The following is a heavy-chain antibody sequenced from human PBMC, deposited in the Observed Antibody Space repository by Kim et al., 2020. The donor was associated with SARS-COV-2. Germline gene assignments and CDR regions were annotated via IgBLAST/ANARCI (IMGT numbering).Heavy chain of an antibody. V-gene: IGHV3-33*01. CDR3: ARGTTIFGVVIMFDY. D-gene: IGHD3-3*01. Sequence: GGSLRLSCAASGFTFSSYGMHWVRQAPGKGLEWVAVIWYDGSNKYYADSVKGRFTISRDNSKNTLYLQMNSLRAEDTAVYYCARGTTIFGVVIMFDYWGQGTLVTVSS. CDR2: IWYDGSNK. J-gene: IGHJ4*02. CDR1: GFTFSSYG.